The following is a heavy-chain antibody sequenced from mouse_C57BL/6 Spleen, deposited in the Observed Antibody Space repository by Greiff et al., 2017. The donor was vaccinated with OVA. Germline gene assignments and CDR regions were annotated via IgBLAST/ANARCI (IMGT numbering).Heavy chain of an antibody. CDR2: ISSGSSTI. V-gene: IGHV5-17*01. D-gene: IGHD2-3*01. CDR3: SRGIYDGSYAMDY. CDR1: GFTFSDYG. Sequence: EVKLVESGGGLVKPGGSLKLSCAASGFTFSDYGMHWVRQAPEKGLEWVAYISSGSSTIYYADTVKGRFTISRDNAKNTLFLQMTSLRSEDTAMYYCSRGIYDGSYAMDYWGQGTSVTVSS. J-gene: IGHJ4*01.